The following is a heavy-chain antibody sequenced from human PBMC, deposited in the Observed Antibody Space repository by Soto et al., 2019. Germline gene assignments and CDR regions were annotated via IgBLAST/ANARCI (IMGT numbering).Heavy chain of an antibody. Sequence: ASVKVSCKASGYTFTSYGISWVRQAPGQGLEWMGWISAYNGNTNYAQKLQGRVTMTTDTSTSTAYMELRSLRSDDTAVYYCARVSGGSLYYGSGSDKRAKYYYYYYMDVWGKGTTVTVSS. D-gene: IGHD3-10*01. CDR1: GYTFTSYG. J-gene: IGHJ6*03. V-gene: IGHV1-18*01. CDR2: ISAYNGNT. CDR3: ARVSGGSLYYGSGSDKRAKYYYYYYMDV.